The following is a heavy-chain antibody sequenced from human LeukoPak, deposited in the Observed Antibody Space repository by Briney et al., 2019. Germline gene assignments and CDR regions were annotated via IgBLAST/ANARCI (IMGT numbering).Heavy chain of an antibody. V-gene: IGHV3-23*01. D-gene: IGHD5-18*01. CDR1: GFTFSSYA. CDR2: ISGSGGST. J-gene: IGHJ4*02. Sequence: GGSLRLSCAASGFTFSSYAMSWVRQAPGKGLEWVSAISGSGGSTYYADSVKGRFTISRDNSKNTLYLQMNSLRAEDTAVYYCAKDFQLGAGYSYGSKNLLFDYWGQGTLVTVSS. CDR3: AKDFQLGAGYSYGSKNLLFDY.